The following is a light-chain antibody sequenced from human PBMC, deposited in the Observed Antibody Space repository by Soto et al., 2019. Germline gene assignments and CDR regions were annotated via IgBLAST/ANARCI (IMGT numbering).Light chain of an antibody. J-gene: IGKJ1*01. V-gene: IGKV1-27*01. CDR2: AAS. CDR3: QKYNSAPWT. Sequence: DIQMTQSPSSLSASVGDRVTITCRASQGIGNYLAWFQQKPGKVPRLLIYAASTLQSGVPSRFSGSRSGTDFTLTISSLQPEDVATYYCQKYNSAPWTFGQGTKVGI. CDR1: QGIGNY.